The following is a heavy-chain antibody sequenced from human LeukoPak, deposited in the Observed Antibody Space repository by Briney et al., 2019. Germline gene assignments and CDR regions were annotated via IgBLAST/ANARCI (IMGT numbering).Heavy chain of an antibody. CDR2: IKQDGSEK. V-gene: IGHV3-7*01. D-gene: IGHD2-15*01. CDR1: GFIFSSYW. J-gene: IGHJ4*02. Sequence: GGSLRLSCAVSGFIFSSYWMSWVRQAPGKGLEWVANIKQDGSEKFYVDSVKGRFTIYRDNTKNSLYLQMNSLRAEDTAVYYCARDSYCSGGSCYYDYWGQGTLVTVSP. CDR3: ARDSYCSGGSCYYDY.